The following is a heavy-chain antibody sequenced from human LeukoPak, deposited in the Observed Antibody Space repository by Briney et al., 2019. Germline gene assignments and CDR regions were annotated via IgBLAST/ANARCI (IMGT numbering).Heavy chain of an antibody. V-gene: IGHV3-74*01. CDR2: IKSDGST. CDR1: GLTFSSYW. CDR3: ARAPSEIGGYYPEYFRH. D-gene: IGHD3-22*01. J-gene: IGHJ1*01. Sequence: PGGSLRLSCAASGLTFSSYWMHWVRQAPGKGLVWVSRIKSDGSTNYAGSVKGRFTISRDNAKNTVSLQMNSLRAEDTGVYYCARAPSEIGGYYPEYFRHWGQGTLVTVSS.